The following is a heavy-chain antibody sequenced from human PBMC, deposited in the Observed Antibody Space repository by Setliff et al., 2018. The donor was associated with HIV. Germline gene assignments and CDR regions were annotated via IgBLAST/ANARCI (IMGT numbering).Heavy chain of an antibody. CDR1: GDSISSGTYY. Sequence: SETLSLTCSVSGDSISSGTYYWSWIRQHPGKGLEWIGWIYYSGRTKYNPSLESRVTISVDTSKNQFSLKLSSVTAADTAVYYCARGLSFYDPGGFDYWGQGTLVTVSS. V-gene: IGHV4-31*03. D-gene: IGHD3-22*01. CDR2: IYYSGRT. CDR3: ARGLSFYDPGGFDY. J-gene: IGHJ4*02.